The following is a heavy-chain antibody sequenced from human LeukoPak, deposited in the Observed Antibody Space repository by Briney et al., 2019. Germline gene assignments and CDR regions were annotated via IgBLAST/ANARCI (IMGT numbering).Heavy chain of an antibody. V-gene: IGHV3-23*01. Sequence: YAXSWVRQAPGKGLEWVSAISGSGGSTYYADSVKGRFTIARDNSKNTLYLQMNSLRAEDTAVYYCASQGYSSSADYWGQGTLVTVSS. CDR3: ASQGYSSSADY. CDR1: YA. J-gene: IGHJ4*02. D-gene: IGHD6-6*01. CDR2: ISGSGGST.